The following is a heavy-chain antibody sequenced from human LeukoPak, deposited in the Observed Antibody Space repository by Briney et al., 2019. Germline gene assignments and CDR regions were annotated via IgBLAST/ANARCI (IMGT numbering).Heavy chain of an antibody. CDR1: GFILRAYD. V-gene: IGHV3-23*01. CDR2: INGGGDII. D-gene: IGHD3-10*01. Sequence: GGSLRLSCAASGFILRAYDLMWVRQAQGKGLDWGSIINGGGDIIMYEDSVKGRFTIYRDNNKNTFYLQMNSLRVEDTAVYYCAMRDRGYGLDIWGQGTMVIVSS. CDR3: AMRDRGYGLDI. J-gene: IGHJ3*02.